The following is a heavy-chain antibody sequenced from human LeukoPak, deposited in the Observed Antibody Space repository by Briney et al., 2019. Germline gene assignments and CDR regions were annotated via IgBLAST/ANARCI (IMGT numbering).Heavy chain of an antibody. Sequence: SETLSLTCTVSGGSISSSSYYWGWIRQPPGKGLEWIGSIYYSGSTYYNPSLKGRVTISVDTSKNQFSLKVSSVTAADTAVYYCARHEWQQLVKFDYWGQGALVTVSS. CDR1: GGSISSSSYY. D-gene: IGHD6-13*01. CDR2: IYYSGST. V-gene: IGHV4-39*01. J-gene: IGHJ4*02. CDR3: ARHEWQQLVKFDY.